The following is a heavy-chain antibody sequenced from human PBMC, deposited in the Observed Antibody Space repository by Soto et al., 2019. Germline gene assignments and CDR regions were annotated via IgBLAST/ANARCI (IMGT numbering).Heavy chain of an antibody. V-gene: IGHV1-69*13. D-gene: IGHD5-18*01. CDR3: ASLAGTAMAIGPLDFDY. J-gene: IGHJ4*02. CDR2: IIPIFGTA. Sequence: SVKVSCKASGYTFSNYAISWVRQAPGQGFEWMGGIIPIFGTANYAQKFQGRVTITADESTSTAYMELSSLRSEDTAVYYCASLAGTAMAIGPLDFDYWGQGTLVSVSS. CDR1: GYTFSNYA.